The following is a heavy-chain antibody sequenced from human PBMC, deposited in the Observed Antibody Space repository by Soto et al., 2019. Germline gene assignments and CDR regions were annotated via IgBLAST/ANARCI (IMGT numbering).Heavy chain of an antibody. V-gene: IGHV2-70*01. D-gene: IGHD3-10*01. CDR1: GFSLSTSGMC. CDR2: IDWDDDK. CDR3: ARLPYYYGPPQSYYYGMDV. Sequence: SGPTLVNPTQTLTLTCTFSGFSLSTSGMCVSWIRQPPGKALEWLALIDWDDDKYYSTSLKTRLTISKDTSKNQVVLTMTNMDPVDTATYYCARLPYYYGPPQSYYYGMDVWGQGTTVTVSS. J-gene: IGHJ6*02.